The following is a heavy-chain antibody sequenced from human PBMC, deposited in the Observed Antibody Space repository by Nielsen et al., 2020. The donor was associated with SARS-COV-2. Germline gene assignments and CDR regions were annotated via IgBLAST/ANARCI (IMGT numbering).Heavy chain of an antibody. Sequence: GESLKISCVASGITFSTYAMSWVRQAPGKGLEWVSGISGSGDRTYYGDSVRGRFTISRDSFKNTLYLQMNSLRAEDTAMYYCAKDGVWQGLNYHHEKWYFDVWGRGTLVTVSS. CDR3: AKDGVWQGLNYHHEKWYFDV. CDR1: GITFSTYA. D-gene: IGHD5-24*01. V-gene: IGHV3-23*01. CDR2: ISGSGDRT. J-gene: IGHJ2*01.